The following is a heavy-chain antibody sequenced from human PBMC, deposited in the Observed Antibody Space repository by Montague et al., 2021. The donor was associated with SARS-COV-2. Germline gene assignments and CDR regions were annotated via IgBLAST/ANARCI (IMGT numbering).Heavy chain of an antibody. D-gene: IGHD2-2*01. CDR1: GVSISSGNQ. J-gene: IGHJ4*02. CDR2: VFHSGNT. CDR3: ARVSGCSNTSCYASSLIDS. V-gene: IGHV4-38-2*02. Sequence: SETLSLTCTVSGVSISSGNQWGWSRQPPGKGLVWIGRVFHSGNTXYSPSLKSRVTISVDTTKNKLSLKLTSLTATDTAVYYCARVSGCSNTSCYASSLIDSWGQGTLVTVSS.